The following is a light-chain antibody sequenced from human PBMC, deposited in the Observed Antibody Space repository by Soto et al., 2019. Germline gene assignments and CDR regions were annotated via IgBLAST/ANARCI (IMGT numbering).Light chain of an antibody. Sequence: QSVLTQPPSASGTPGQRVTISCSGSSSNIGSNSVNWYQQLPGAAPKLLIYSNNQRPSGVPDRFSGSKSGTSASLAISGLQAEDEADYYCGAWDGSPNGREVFGTGTKLTVL. CDR3: GAWDGSPNGREV. CDR2: SNN. CDR1: SSNIGSNS. V-gene: IGLV1-44*01. J-gene: IGLJ1*01.